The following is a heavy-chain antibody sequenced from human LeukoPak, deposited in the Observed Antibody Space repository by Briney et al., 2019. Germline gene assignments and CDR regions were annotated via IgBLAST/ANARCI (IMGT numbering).Heavy chain of an antibody. Sequence: GASVKVSCKASGYTFTGYYMHWVRQAPGQGLEWMGRINPNSGGTNYAQKFQGRVTMTRDTSISTAYMELSRLRSDDTAMYYCARELSAAAKYNWFDPWGQGTLVTVSS. CDR1: GYTFTGYY. CDR2: INPNSGGT. V-gene: IGHV1-2*06. CDR3: ARELSAAAKYNWFDP. D-gene: IGHD6-13*01. J-gene: IGHJ5*02.